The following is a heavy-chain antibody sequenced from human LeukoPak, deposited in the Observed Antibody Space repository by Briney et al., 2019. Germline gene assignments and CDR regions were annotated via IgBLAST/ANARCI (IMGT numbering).Heavy chain of an antibody. J-gene: IGHJ6*02. CDR3: VRARQWVVQLYYNGMDT. Sequence: GGSLRLSCALSGVTVSIVYTNWGRHAPGEGVGWGSVIYTGVRTDDADIETARFTISRYNSTHTLSIQLNSLRVEDTAVYYCVRARQWVVQLYYNGMDTWGQGTTFTV. CDR2: IYTGVRT. CDR1: GVTVSIVY. D-gene: IGHD6-19*01. V-gene: IGHV3-66*01.